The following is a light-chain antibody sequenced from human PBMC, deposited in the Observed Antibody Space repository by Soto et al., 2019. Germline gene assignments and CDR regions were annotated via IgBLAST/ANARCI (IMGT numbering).Light chain of an antibody. CDR2: DAS. Sequence: IQMTQSPSTLPASVGDTVTITCRASQTISVSLAWYQQKPGKAPNLLIYDASTLQGGVPSRFSGSGSGTEFTLTVTSLQPEDFATYSCQQYDKYSTFGHGTKVDIK. V-gene: IGKV1-5*01. J-gene: IGKJ1*01. CDR1: QTISVS. CDR3: QQYDKYST.